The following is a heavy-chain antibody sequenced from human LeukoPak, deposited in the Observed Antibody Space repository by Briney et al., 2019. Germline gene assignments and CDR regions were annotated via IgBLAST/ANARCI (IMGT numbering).Heavy chain of an antibody. Sequence: GASVKVSCKASGGTFSSYAISWVRQAPGQGLEWMGGIIPIFGTANYAQKFQGRVTITADESTSTAYMELSSLRSEDTAVYYCARGSRGYSGYDYVYWKNYYYYGMDVWGQGTTVTVSS. CDR3: ARGSRGYSGYDYVYWKNYYYYGMDV. D-gene: IGHD5-12*01. V-gene: IGHV1-69*01. J-gene: IGHJ6*02. CDR2: IIPIFGTA. CDR1: GGTFSSYA.